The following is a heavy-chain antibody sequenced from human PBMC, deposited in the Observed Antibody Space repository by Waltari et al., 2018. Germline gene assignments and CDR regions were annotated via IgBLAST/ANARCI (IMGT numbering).Heavy chain of an antibody. J-gene: IGHJ5*02. CDR2: IKQDGSEK. D-gene: IGHD6-19*01. Sequence: EVQLVESGGGLVQPGGSLRLSCAASGFTFSSYWMSWVRQAPGKGLEWVANIKQDGSEKYYGDSVKGRFTISRDNAKNSLYLQMNSLRAEDTAVYYCASGQWLVKLFDPWGQGTLVTVSS. CDR3: ASGQWLVKLFDP. V-gene: IGHV3-7*01. CDR1: GFTFSSYW.